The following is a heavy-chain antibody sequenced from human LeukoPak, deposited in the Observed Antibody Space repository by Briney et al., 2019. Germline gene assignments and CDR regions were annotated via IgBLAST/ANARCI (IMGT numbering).Heavy chain of an antibody. J-gene: IGHJ5*02. CDR3: ARDPRNKGFDP. Sequence: GGSLRLSCAASGFTFSGYWMHWARQAPGKGLVLVACIKGDGSDTGYADSVKGRFTISRDNAKNMLYLQMNSLRVEDTAVYYCARDPRNKGFDPWGQGTLVTVSA. V-gene: IGHV3-74*01. CDR1: GFTFSGYW. CDR2: IKGDGSDT. D-gene: IGHD1/OR15-1a*01.